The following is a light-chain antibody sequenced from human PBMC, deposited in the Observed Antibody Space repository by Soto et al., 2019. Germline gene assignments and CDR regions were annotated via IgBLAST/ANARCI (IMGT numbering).Light chain of an antibody. J-gene: IGKJ3*01. CDR1: QGISTW. CDR2: DAS. Sequence: DIQMTQSPSTLSASVGDRVTITCRASQGISTWLAWYQQRPGEAPKVLIYDASSLERGVPSRFRGSGSETEFTLTISSLQPDDFATYYCQHYNSYPFTFGPGTKVDIK. CDR3: QHYNSYPFT. V-gene: IGKV1-5*01.